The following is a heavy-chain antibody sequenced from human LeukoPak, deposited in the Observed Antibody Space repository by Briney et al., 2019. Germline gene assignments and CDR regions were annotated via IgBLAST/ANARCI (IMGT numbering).Heavy chain of an antibody. D-gene: IGHD2-2*01. CDR1: GFTFNDYW. V-gene: IGHV3-7*03. CDR3: VRDCSSASLSSGCYYAMDV. Sequence: GGSLRLSCAASGFTFNDYWMTWVRQAPGEGLEWVAHIKQDGGEKYYVDSLKGRFTISRDNAKNSLFLQMNSLRAEDTAVYYCVRDCSSASLSSGCYYAMDVWGKGTTVTVSS. CDR2: IKQDGGEK. J-gene: IGHJ6*04.